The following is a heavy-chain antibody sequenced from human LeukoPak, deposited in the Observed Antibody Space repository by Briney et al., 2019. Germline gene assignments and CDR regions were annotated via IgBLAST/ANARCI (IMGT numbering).Heavy chain of an antibody. CDR1: GFTFSSYW. Sequence: GGSLRLSCAASGFTFSSYWMSWVRQAPGKGLGLVANIKKDGSEKYYMDSVKGRFTITRENAKTSLYLQMNSLRAEDTAVYYCARDLSGVTGYTYGRGIDYWGQGTLVTVSS. D-gene: IGHD5-18*01. CDR3: ARDLSGVTGYTYGRGIDY. CDR2: IKKDGSEK. V-gene: IGHV3-7*01. J-gene: IGHJ4*02.